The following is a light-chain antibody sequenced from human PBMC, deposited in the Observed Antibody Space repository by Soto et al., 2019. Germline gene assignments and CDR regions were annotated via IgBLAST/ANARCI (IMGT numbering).Light chain of an antibody. CDR1: SSDVSTYDF. CDR3: CLYAVTFYV. V-gene: IGLV2-11*01. J-gene: IGLJ1*01. Sequence: QSALTQPRSVSGSPGQSVTISCTGTSSDVSTYDFVSWYQQHPGKAPRLMIFDVSERPSGVPDRFSGSKSGNTASLTISGRLAEHESDYYCCLYAVTFYVFGTGTKGTVL. CDR2: DVS.